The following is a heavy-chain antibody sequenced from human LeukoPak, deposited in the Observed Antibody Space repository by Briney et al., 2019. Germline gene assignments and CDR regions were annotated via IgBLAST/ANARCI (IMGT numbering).Heavy chain of an antibody. CDR2: IYPGDSDT. Sequence: GESLQISCQGSGYSFTSYWIGWVRQMPGKGLEWMGIIYPGDSDTRYSPSFQGQVTISADKSISTAYLQWSSLKASDTAMYYCARLNVDTAMVMDVWGQGTTVTVSS. CDR1: GYSFTSYW. J-gene: IGHJ6*02. V-gene: IGHV5-51*01. CDR3: ARLNVDTAMVMDV. D-gene: IGHD5-18*01.